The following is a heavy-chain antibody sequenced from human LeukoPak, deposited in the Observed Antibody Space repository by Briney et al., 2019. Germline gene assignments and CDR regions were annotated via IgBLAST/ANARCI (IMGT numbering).Heavy chain of an antibody. CDR2: IYTSGST. CDR1: GGSISSYY. CDR3: ASISVRYCSGGSCLDGGMDV. Sequence: SETLSLTCTVSGGSISSYYWSWIRQPAGKGLEWIGRIYTSGSTNYNPSLKSRVTMSVDTSKNQFSLKLSSVTAADTAVYYCASISVRYCSGGSCLDGGMDVWGQGTTVTVSS. V-gene: IGHV4-4*07. J-gene: IGHJ6*02. D-gene: IGHD2-15*01.